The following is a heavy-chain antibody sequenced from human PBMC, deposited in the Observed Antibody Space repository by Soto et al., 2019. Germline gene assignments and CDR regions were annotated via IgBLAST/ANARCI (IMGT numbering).Heavy chain of an antibody. CDR3: AKDWGTVSVAGTGGFFDY. J-gene: IGHJ4*02. Sequence: GGSLRLSCAASGFTFSSSGMHWVRQAPGKGLEWVAVIWYDGSNKYYADSVKGRSTISRDNSKNTVYLQVNSLTAEDTAVYYCAKDWGTVSVAGTGGFFDYWGQGTLVTVSS. CDR2: IWYDGSNK. D-gene: IGHD6-19*01. CDR1: GFTFSSSG. V-gene: IGHV3-33*06.